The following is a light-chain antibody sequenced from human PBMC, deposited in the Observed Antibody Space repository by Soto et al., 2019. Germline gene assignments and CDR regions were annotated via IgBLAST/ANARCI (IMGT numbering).Light chain of an antibody. CDR1: QGISTF. J-gene: IGKJ4*02. V-gene: IGKV1-9*01. CDR3: QQVNNYPFT. Sequence: DIQLTQSPSFMSASVGDRVTITCRASQGISTFLAWYQQHPGTAPKRLIYDASNLQSGGPSRFSGSGSGTEFTLTISSLQPEDFATYYCQQVNNYPFTFGGGTKVDMK. CDR2: DAS.